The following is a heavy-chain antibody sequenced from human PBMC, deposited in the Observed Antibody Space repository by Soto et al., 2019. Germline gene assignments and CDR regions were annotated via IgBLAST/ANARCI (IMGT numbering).Heavy chain of an antibody. CDR1: GFTYDYAW. CDR2: IKRKIDGGTT. D-gene: IGHD4-4*01. V-gene: IGHV3-15*07. CDR3: AKSYSNSLFDY. Sequence: PGGSLRLSCAASGFTYDYAWMNWVRQAPGKGPEWVGRIKRKIDGGTTDYAAPVKGRFTISRDDSKNMLYLQMNSLKTEDTAVYYCAKSYSNSLFDYWGQGALVTVSS. J-gene: IGHJ4*02.